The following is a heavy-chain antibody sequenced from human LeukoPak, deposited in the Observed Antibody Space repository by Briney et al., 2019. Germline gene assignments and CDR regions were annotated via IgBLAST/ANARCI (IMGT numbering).Heavy chain of an antibody. D-gene: IGHD3-3*01. CDR3: ARVGSGYYGGYFDY. J-gene: IGHJ4*02. V-gene: IGHV4-59*08. CDR1: GGSISSYY. CDR2: IYYSGST. Sequence: SETLSLTCTVSGGSISSYYWSWIRQPPGKGLEWIGYIYYSGSTNYNPSLKSRVTISVDTSKNQLSLKLSSVTAADTAVYYCARVGSGYYGGYFDYWGQGTLVTVSS.